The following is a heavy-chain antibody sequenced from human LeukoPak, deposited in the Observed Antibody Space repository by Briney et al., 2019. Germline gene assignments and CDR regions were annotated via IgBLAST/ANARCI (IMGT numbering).Heavy chain of an antibody. Sequence: SETLSLTSAVYGGSFSGYYWSWIRQPPGKGLEWIGEINHSGSTNYNPSLKSRVTIPVDTSKNQFSLKLSSVTAADTAVYYCARGATVTTRYFDYWGQGTLVTVSS. CDR3: ARGATVTTRYFDY. V-gene: IGHV4-34*01. CDR2: INHSGST. D-gene: IGHD4-17*01. CDR1: GGSFSGYY. J-gene: IGHJ4*02.